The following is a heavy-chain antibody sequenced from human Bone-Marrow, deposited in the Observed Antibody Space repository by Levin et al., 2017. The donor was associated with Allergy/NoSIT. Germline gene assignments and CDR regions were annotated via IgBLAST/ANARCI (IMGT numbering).Heavy chain of an antibody. J-gene: IGHJ4*02. Sequence: ASVKVSCKASGYTFTDYYVHWVRQAPGQGLEWMGIINPSGGSTNYAQKFQGRVTMTRDTSTTTVYMELSSLRSEDTAVYFCARGYFGSETYYMYYFDYWGQGTLVTVSS. CDR1: GYTFTDYY. CDR3: ARGYFGSETYYMYYFDY. CDR2: INPSGGST. D-gene: IGHD3-10*01. V-gene: IGHV1-46*01.